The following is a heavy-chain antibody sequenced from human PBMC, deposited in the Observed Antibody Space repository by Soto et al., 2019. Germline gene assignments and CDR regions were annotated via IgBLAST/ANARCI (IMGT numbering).Heavy chain of an antibody. D-gene: IGHD2-15*01. Sequence: PGGSLRLSCAASGFSFCTFSMNWVRQAPGKGLEWVSYISSSGSSINYAGSVEGRFTISRDNDKSSLYLHMNSLREEDTAVYYCATYCSGGSCSWVVWGQGTTVTFSS. CDR1: GFSFCTFS. J-gene: IGHJ6*02. CDR3: ATYCSGGSCSWVV. V-gene: IGHV3-48*02. CDR2: ISSSGSSI.